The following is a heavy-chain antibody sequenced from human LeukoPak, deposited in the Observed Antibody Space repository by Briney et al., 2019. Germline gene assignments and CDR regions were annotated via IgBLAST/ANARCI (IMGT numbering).Heavy chain of an antibody. Sequence: SETLSLTCAVYGGSFSGYYWSWIRQPPGKGLEWIGEINHSGSTNYNPSLKSRVTISVDTSKNQFSLKLSSVTAADTAVYYCARGRDLVVVPAAATLGFDYWGHGTLVTVSS. D-gene: IGHD2-2*01. CDR1: GGSFSGYY. J-gene: IGHJ4*01. CDR3: ARGRDLVVVPAAATLGFDY. V-gene: IGHV4-34*01. CDR2: INHSGST.